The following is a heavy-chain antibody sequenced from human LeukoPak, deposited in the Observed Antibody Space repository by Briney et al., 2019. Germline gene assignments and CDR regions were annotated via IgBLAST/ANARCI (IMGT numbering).Heavy chain of an antibody. Sequence: PGGSLRLSCAASGFALSSYAMTWVRQAPGKGLEWVSAISGSGGITHYAGSVKGRFTISRDNSKNTLYLQMNSLRAEDTAVYYCAKYLVVSTPFFDYWGQGTLVAVSS. V-gene: IGHV3-23*01. CDR3: AKYLVVSTPFFDY. CDR1: GFALSSYA. J-gene: IGHJ4*02. CDR2: ISGSGGIT. D-gene: IGHD5/OR15-5a*01.